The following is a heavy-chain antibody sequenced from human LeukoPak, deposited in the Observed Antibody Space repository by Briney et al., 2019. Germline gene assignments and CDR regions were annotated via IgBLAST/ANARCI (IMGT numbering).Heavy chain of an antibody. Sequence: SETLSLTCAVYGGSFSGYYWSWIRQPPGKGLEWIGEINHSGSTNYNPSLKSRVTISVDTSKNQFSLKLSSVTAADTAVYYCARANRDFWSGYYNWFDPWGQGTLVTVSS. D-gene: IGHD3-3*01. CDR2: INHSGST. V-gene: IGHV4-34*01. CDR1: GGSFSGYY. CDR3: ARANRDFWSGYYNWFDP. J-gene: IGHJ5*02.